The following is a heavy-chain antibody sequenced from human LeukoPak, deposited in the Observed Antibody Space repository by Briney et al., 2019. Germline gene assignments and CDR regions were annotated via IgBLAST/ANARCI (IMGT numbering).Heavy chain of an antibody. CDR1: GGSISSHY. J-gene: IGHJ4*02. V-gene: IGHV4-59*11. CDR2: IYYNGST. Sequence: SETLSLTCTVSGGSISSHYWSWIRQPPGKGLEWIGYIYYNGSTNYNPSLKSRVTISVDTSENHFSLKLSSVTAADTAVYYCARLGYSSSPFDYWGQGTLVTVSS. D-gene: IGHD6-6*01. CDR3: ARLGYSSSPFDY.